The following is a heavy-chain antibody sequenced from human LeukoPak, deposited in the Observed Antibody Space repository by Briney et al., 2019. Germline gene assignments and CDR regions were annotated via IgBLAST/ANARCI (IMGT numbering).Heavy chain of an antibody. J-gene: IGHJ4*02. CDR2: INPNSGGT. Sequence: ASVKVSCKASGYTFTGYYMHWVRQAPGQGLEWMGRINPNSGGTNYAQKFQGRVTMTRDTSISTAYVELSRLRSDDTAVYYCARFGGYCSGGSCCPVDYWGQGTLVTVSS. V-gene: IGHV1-2*06. CDR3: ARFGGYCSGGSCCPVDY. D-gene: IGHD2-15*01. CDR1: GYTFTGYY.